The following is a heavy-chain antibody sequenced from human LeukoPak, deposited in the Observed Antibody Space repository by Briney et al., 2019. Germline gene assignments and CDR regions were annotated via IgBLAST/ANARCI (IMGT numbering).Heavy chain of an antibody. D-gene: IGHD3-3*01. V-gene: IGHV4-61*01. J-gene: IGHJ3*02. CDR1: GDSISSDYY. CDR3: ARDYDFWSGPYAFDI. Sequence: KSSETLSLTCAVSGDSISSDYYWGWIRQPPGKGLEWIGYIYYSGSTNYNPSLKSRVTISVDTSKNQFSLKLSSVTAADTAVYYCARDYDFWSGPYAFDIWGQGTMVTVSS. CDR2: IYYSGST.